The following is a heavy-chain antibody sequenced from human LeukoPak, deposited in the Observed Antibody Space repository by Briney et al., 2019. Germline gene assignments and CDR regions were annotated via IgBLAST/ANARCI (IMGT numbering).Heavy chain of an antibody. CDR3: ARDQSIRLAARPGY. D-gene: IGHD6-6*01. J-gene: IGHJ4*02. Sequence: ASVKVSCKASGYTFTSYGISWVRQATGQGLEWMGWISAYNGNTNYAQKLQGRVTMTTDTSTSTAYMELRSLRSDDTAVYYCARDQSIRLAARPGYWGQGTLVTVSS. CDR1: GYTFTSYG. CDR2: ISAYNGNT. V-gene: IGHV1-18*01.